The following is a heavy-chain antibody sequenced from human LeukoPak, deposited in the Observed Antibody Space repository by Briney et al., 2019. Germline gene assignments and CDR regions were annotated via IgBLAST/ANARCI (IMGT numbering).Heavy chain of an antibody. D-gene: IGHD1-26*01. CDR3: AKSGSLILGAFDI. J-gene: IGHJ3*02. Sequence: ASVKVSCKASGYTFTSYYMHWVRQAPGQGLEWMGIINPSGGSTSYAQKFQGRVTVTRDTSTSTVYMGLSSLRSEDTAVNYCAKSGSLILGAFDIWGQGTMVTVSS. CDR2: INPSGGST. V-gene: IGHV1-46*01. CDR1: GYTFTSYY.